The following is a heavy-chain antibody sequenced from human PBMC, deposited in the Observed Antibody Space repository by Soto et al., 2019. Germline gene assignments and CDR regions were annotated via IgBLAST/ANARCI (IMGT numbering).Heavy chain of an antibody. CDR1: GFIFSSFG. CDR3: ARGHRYGDFEGTYHFDE. Sequence: VGSLRLSCNVSGFIFSSFGFHWVRQAPGKSLEWVAGIWYDGTNISYGDSVKGRFTISRDNAKNTLYLHMNSMRVEDTAVYHCARGHRYGDFEGTYHFDEWGPGTLVNVSS. V-gene: IGHV3-33*01. J-gene: IGHJ4*02. CDR2: IWYDGTNI. D-gene: IGHD2-21*02.